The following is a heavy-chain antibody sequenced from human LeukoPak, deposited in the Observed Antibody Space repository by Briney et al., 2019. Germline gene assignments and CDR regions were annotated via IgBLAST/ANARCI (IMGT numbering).Heavy chain of an antibody. Sequence: SCKASGYTFTGYYMHWVRQAPGKGLEWVAVISDDGSNKYYADSVKGRFTISRDNSKNTLYLQMNSLRAEDTAVYYCARGRDYYDSSGFVYWGQGTLVTVSS. CDR2: ISDDGSNK. J-gene: IGHJ4*02. CDR1: GYTFTGYY. V-gene: IGHV3-30*04. D-gene: IGHD3-22*01. CDR3: ARGRDYYDSSGFVY.